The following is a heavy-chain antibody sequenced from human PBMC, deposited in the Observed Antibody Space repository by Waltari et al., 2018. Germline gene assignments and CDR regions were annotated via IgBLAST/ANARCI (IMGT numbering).Heavy chain of an antibody. CDR3: ARSSGVAAGRFDP. CDR1: GYTFTSYY. V-gene: IGHV1-46*01. J-gene: IGHJ5*02. D-gene: IGHD6-13*01. CDR2: INPSGGST. Sequence: QVQLVQSGAEVKKPGASVKVSCKASGYTFTSYYMHWVRQAPGQGLEWMGIINPSGGSTSYAQKFQGRVTITTDESTSTAYMELSSLRSEDTAVYYCARSSGVAAGRFDPWGQGTLVTVSS.